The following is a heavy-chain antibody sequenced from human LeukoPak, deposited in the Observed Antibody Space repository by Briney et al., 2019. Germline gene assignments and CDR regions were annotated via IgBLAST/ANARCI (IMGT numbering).Heavy chain of an antibody. D-gene: IGHD3-10*01. V-gene: IGHV1-69*04. J-gene: IGHJ4*02. CDR3: ARARDKYYYGSGSYYTYFDY. CDR1: GGTFSSYA. Sequence: GASVKVSCKASGGTFSSYAISWVRQAPGQGLEWMGRIIPILGIANYAQKFQGRVTITADKSTSTAYMELSSLRSEDTAVYYCARARDKYYYGSGSYYTYFDYWGQGTLVTVSS. CDR2: IIPILGIA.